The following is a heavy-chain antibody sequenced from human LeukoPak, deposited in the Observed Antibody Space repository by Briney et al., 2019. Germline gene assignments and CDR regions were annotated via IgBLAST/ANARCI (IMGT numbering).Heavy chain of an antibody. D-gene: IGHD6-13*01. Sequence: SETLSLTCTVSGGSVSSGDYYWSWIRQPPGKGREWIGYIYYGGNTYYNPSLKSRLTISVDTSKNQFALKLTSVTAADTAVYYCARARRFAAAGTTAFDIWGQGTMVTVSS. CDR1: GGSVSSGDYY. CDR3: ARARRFAAAGTTAFDI. V-gene: IGHV4-30-4*08. CDR2: IYYGGNT. J-gene: IGHJ3*02.